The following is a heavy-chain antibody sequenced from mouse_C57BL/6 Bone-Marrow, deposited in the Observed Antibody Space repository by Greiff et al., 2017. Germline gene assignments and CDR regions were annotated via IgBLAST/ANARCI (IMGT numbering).Heavy chain of an antibody. V-gene: IGHV1-9*01. D-gene: IGHD2-5*01. Sequence: QVQLQQSGAELMKPGASVKLSCKATGYTFTGYWIEWVKQRPGHGLEWIGEILPGSGSTNYNEKFKGKATFTADTSSNTAYMQLSSLTTEDSAIYYCARLYYSNYGRPYRYFDVWGTGTTVTVSS. CDR1: GYTFTGYW. CDR3: ARLYYSNYGRPYRYFDV. CDR2: ILPGSGST. J-gene: IGHJ1*03.